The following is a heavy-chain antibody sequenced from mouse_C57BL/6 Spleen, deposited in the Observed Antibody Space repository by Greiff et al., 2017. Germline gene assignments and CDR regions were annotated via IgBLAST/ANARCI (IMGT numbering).Heavy chain of an antibody. D-gene: IGHD1-1*01. CDR3: TNYYGSGAMDD. J-gene: IGHJ4*01. CDR1: GFNIKDYY. V-gene: IGHV14-1*01. CDR2: IDPEDGDT. Sequence: DVQLQESGAELVRPGASVKLSCTASGFNIKDYYMHWVKQRPEQGLEWIGRIDPEDGDTEYAPKFQGKATMTADTSSNTAYLQLSSLTSEDTAVXYCTNYYGSGAMDDWGQGTSVTVSS.